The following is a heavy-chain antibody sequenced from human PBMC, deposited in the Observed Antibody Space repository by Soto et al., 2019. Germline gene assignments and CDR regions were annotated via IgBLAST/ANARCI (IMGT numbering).Heavy chain of an antibody. J-gene: IGHJ4*02. CDR3: ARGLHFFYGASIPFDY. CDR1: GFTFSSYA. V-gene: IGHV3-23*01. D-gene: IGHD4-17*01. CDR2: ISGSGGST. Sequence: GGSLRLSCAASGFTFSSYAMSWVRQAPGKGLEWVSAISGSGGSTYYADSVKGRFTISRDNSKNTLYLQMNSLRAEDTAVYYCARGLHFFYGASIPFDYWGQGTLVTVSS.